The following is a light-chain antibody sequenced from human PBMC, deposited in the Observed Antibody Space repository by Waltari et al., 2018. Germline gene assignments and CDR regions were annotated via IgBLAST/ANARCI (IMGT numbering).Light chain of an antibody. J-gene: IGKJ1*01. CDR1: QSVSRA. CDR3: QHYVRLPAT. Sequence: EIVLTQSPGSLSSSPGERVTLSCRASQSVSRALAWYQQKPGQAPRLLIFGASNRPTGIPDRFSGSGSETDFSLTISRLEPEDFAVYYCQHYVRLPATYGRGTKVEIK. V-gene: IGKV3-20*01. CDR2: GAS.